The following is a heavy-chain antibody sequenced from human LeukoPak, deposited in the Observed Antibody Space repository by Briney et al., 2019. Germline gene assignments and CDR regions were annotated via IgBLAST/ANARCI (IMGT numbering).Heavy chain of an antibody. J-gene: IGHJ4*02. CDR2: IYSTGGT. D-gene: IGHD5-18*01. Sequence: SETLSLTCTVSGGSINSYYWSWIRQPAGKGLEWIGRIYSTGGTNYNPSLQSRVTMSIDTSKNQFFLRLTSVTAADTAVYYSARAGYSYQANYFDYWGQGTLVTVSS. CDR3: ARAGYSYQANYFDY. V-gene: IGHV4-4*07. CDR1: GGSINSYY.